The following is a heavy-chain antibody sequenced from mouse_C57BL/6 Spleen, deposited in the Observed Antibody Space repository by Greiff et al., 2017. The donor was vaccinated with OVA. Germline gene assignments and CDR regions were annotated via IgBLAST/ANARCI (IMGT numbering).Heavy chain of an antibody. J-gene: IGHJ1*03. CDR2: ISDGGSYT. D-gene: IGHD2-4*01. V-gene: IGHV5-4*01. CDR3: ARDMITTELRYCDV. Sequence: EVQLVESGGGLVKPGGSLKLSCAASGFTFSSYAMSWVRQTPEKRLEWVATISDGGSYTYYPDNVKGRFTISRDNAKNNLYLQMSHLKSEDTAMYYCARDMITTELRYCDVWGTGTTVTVSS. CDR1: GFTFSSYA.